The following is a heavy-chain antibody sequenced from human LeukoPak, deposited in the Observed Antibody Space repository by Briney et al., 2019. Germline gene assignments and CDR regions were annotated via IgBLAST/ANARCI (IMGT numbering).Heavy chain of an antibody. J-gene: IGHJ3*02. CDR2: IYYSGST. Sequence: PSETLSLTCTVSGGFISSSSYYWGWIRQPPGKGLEWIGSIYYSGSTYYNPSLKTRCTNSVDTSKIQFSLKLSSVTAADTAVYYCARIRNWPITTKDAFDIWGQGTMVTVSS. D-gene: IGHD1-20*01. CDR1: GGFISSSSYY. V-gene: IGHV4-39*01. CDR3: ARIRNWPITTKDAFDI.